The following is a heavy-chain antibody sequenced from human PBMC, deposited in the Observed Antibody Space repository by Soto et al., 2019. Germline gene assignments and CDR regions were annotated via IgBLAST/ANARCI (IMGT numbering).Heavy chain of an antibody. D-gene: IGHD3-22*01. CDR2: IYPGDSDT. V-gene: IGHV5-51*01. CDR3: AIHYYDSSAYYAFDI. J-gene: IGHJ3*02. Sequence: GESRKISCKGSGYSFTSYWIGWVRQMPGKGLEWMGIIYPGDSDTRYSPSFQGQVTISADKSISTAYLQWSSLKASDTAMYYCAIHYYDSSAYYAFDIWGQGTMVTVSS. CDR1: GYSFTSYW.